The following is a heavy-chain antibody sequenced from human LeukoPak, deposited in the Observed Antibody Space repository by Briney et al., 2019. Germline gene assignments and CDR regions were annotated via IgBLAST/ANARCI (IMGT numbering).Heavy chain of an antibody. J-gene: IGHJ4*02. CDR3: AKDLRGYYYGSGSYPHYYFDY. CDR1: GFTFDDYA. CDR2: ISWNSGSI. D-gene: IGHD3-10*01. Sequence: GGSLRLSCAASGFTFDDYAMHWVRQAPGKGLEWVSGISWNSGSIGYADSVKGRFTISKDNAKNSLYLQMNSLRAEDTAVYYCAKDLRGYYYGSGSYPHYYFDYWGQGTLVTVSS. V-gene: IGHV3-9*01.